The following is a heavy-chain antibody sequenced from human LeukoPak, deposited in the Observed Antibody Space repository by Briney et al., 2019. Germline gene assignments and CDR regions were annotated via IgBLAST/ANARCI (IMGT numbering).Heavy chain of an antibody. D-gene: IGHD2-21*01. Sequence: SETLSLTCAVSDASTRGYYWSCVRQPPRTGLEWIGSIHFSGSTNYNPSLRSRVTISVDTSKNQLSLKLSSVTAADTAVYYCARAPSRDGPIPLWGQGTLVTVSS. CDR1: DASTRGYY. V-gene: IGHV4-59*01. J-gene: IGHJ4*02. CDR2: IHFSGST. CDR3: ARAPSRDGPIPL.